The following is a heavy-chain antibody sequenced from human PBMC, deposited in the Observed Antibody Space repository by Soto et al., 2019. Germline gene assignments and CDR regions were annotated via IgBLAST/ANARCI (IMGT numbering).Heavy chain of an antibody. CDR2: ITATGGAI. J-gene: IGHJ4*02. CDR1: GFTFSSYA. V-gene: IGHV3-23*01. CDR3: ATAPLDYSSGWSYFDY. Sequence: GGSLRLSCAASGFTFSSYAMSWVRQAPGKGLEWVSAITATGGAIYYADSVKGRFTISRDNSKNTLYLQMNSLRAEDTAVYYCATAPLDYSSGWSYFDYWGQGTLVTVSS. D-gene: IGHD6-19*01.